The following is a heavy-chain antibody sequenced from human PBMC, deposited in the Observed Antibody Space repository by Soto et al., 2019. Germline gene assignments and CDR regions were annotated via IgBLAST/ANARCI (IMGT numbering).Heavy chain of an antibody. J-gene: IGHJ6*02. CDR3: ASAMDTATAHYYYYGMDV. CDR1: GGTFSSYA. V-gene: IGHV1-69*01. D-gene: IGHD5-18*01. CDR2: IIPIFGTA. Sequence: QVQLVQSGAEVKKPGSSVKVSCKASGGTFSSYAISWVRQAPGQGLEWMGGIIPIFGTANYAQKFQGRVTITADESTSTAYMELSSLRSEDTAVYYCASAMDTATAHYYYYGMDVWGQGTTVTVSS.